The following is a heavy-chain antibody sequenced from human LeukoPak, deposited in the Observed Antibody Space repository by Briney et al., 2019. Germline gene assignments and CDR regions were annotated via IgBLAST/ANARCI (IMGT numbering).Heavy chain of an antibody. CDR3: ARGSIAAADSFDY. CDR2: INHSGST. J-gene: IGHJ4*02. Sequence: SETLSLTCAVYGGSFSGYYWSWIRQPPGKGLEWIGEINHSGSTNYNPSLKSRVTISVDTSKDQFSLKLSSVTAADTAVYYCARGSIAAADSFDYWGQGTLVTVSS. CDR1: GGSFSGYY. V-gene: IGHV4-34*01. D-gene: IGHD6-13*01.